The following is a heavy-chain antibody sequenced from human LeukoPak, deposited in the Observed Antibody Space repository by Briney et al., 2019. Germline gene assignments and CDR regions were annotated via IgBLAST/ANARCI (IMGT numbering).Heavy chain of an antibody. Sequence: ASVKVSCKASGGTFSSYAISWVRQAPGQGLEWTGGIIPIFGTANYAQKFQGRVTITTDESTSTAYMELSSLRSEDTAVYYCAREREGLGYCSSTSCYTNWFDPWGQGTLVTVSS. V-gene: IGHV1-69*05. D-gene: IGHD2-2*02. CDR2: IIPIFGTA. CDR3: AREREGLGYCSSTSCYTNWFDP. CDR1: GGTFSSYA. J-gene: IGHJ5*02.